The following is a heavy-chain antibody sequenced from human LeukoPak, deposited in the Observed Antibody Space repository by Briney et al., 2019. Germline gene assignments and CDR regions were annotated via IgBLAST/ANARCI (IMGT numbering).Heavy chain of an antibody. Sequence: PGRSLRRSCAASGVTFSSYSMDCVRQAPGKGLEWLSSISSSSRYRYYPDSVKGRFTVSRDNAKNSLYLQMNSLRAEDTAVYYCAREYYYGSGSYYNEPSHYYYYGMDVWGKGTTVTVSS. CDR1: GVTFSSYS. V-gene: IGHV3-21*01. CDR2: ISSSSRYR. D-gene: IGHD3-10*01. J-gene: IGHJ6*04. CDR3: AREYYYGSGSYYNEPSHYYYYGMDV.